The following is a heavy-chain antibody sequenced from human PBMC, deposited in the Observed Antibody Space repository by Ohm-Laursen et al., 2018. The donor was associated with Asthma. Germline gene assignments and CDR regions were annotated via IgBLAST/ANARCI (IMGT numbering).Heavy chain of an antibody. CDR1: GFTFSSYG. D-gene: IGHD1-26*01. CDR3: AKALVGAPLYYHYYGMDV. J-gene: IGHJ6*02. Sequence: SLRLSCSASGFTFSSYGMHWVRQAPGKGLEWVAVISYDGSNKYYADSVKGRFTISRDNSKNTLYLQMNSLRDEGTALYYCAKALVGAPLYYHYYGMDVWGQGTTVTVSS. V-gene: IGHV3-30*18. CDR2: ISYDGSNK.